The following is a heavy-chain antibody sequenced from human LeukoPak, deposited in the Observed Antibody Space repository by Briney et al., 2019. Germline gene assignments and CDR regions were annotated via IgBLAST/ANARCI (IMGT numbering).Heavy chain of an antibody. Sequence: ESGGSLRLSCAASGFTFDDYAMHWVRQAPGKGLEWVSGISWNSGSIGYADSVKGRFTISRDNAKNSLYLQMNSLRAEDSAVYYCARVSQSAGDYWGQGTLVTVSS. CDR3: ARVSQSAGDY. CDR2: ISWNSGSI. J-gene: IGHJ4*02. CDR1: GFTFDDYA. V-gene: IGHV3-9*01.